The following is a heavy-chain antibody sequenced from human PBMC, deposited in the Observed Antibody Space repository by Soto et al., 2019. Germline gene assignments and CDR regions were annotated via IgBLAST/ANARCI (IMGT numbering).Heavy chain of an antibody. CDR1: GFSLSTSGVG. J-gene: IGHJ4*02. D-gene: IGHD3-16*01. CDR2: IYWDDTK. Sequence: QITLKESGPLLVKPTQTLTLTCTFSGFSLSTSGVGVGWIRQPPGKALEWLALIYWDDTKEYSPSLESRLTITKDTPKNQVVLTMTNMDPVDTATYSCVHKGGGDRILDYWGQGTLLTVSS. CDR3: VHKGGGDRILDY. V-gene: IGHV2-5*02.